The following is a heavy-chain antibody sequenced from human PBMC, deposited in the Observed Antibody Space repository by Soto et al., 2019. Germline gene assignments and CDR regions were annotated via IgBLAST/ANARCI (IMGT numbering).Heavy chain of an antibody. V-gene: IGHV4-30-4*01. CDR1: GGSISSGDYY. CDR3: AREDYYDSSGYPGSY. Sequence: PSETLSLTCTVSGGSISSGDYYWSWIRQPPGKGLEWIGYIYYSGSTYYNPSLKSRVTISVDTSKNQFSLKLSPVTAADTAVYYCAREDYYDSSGYPGSYWGQGTLVTVSS. CDR2: IYYSGST. D-gene: IGHD3-22*01. J-gene: IGHJ4*02.